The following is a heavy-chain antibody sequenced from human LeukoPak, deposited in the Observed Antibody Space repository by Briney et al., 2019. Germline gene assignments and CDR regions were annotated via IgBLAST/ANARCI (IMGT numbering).Heavy chain of an antibody. CDR3: ASAYCSSTSCPIDY. V-gene: IGHV4-59*01. CDR1: GGSISSYY. CDR2: IYYSGST. D-gene: IGHD2-2*01. Sequence: SETLSLTCTVSGGSISSYYWSWIRQPPGKGLEWIGYIYYSGSTNYNPSLTSRFTIAVDTSKNQFSLKLSSVTAADTAVYYCASAYCSSTSCPIDYWGQGTLVTVSS. J-gene: IGHJ4*02.